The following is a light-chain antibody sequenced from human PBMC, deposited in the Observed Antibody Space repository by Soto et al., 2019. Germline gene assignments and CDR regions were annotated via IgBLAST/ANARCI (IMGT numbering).Light chain of an antibody. Sequence: LAQSPATLSLSPGERATLSCRASQSVSKNYLAWYQPTPGQAPRXXIYGASHRATGVPAMFSGSGSGTEFTLTISSLQSEDVAVYHCQQYNKWPPTFGQGTKVDIK. V-gene: IGKV3D-15*01. J-gene: IGKJ1*01. CDR1: QSVSKN. CDR3: QQYNKWPPT. CDR2: GAS.